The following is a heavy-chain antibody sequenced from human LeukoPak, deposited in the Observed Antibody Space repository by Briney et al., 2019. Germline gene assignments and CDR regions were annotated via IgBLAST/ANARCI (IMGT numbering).Heavy chain of an antibody. J-gene: IGHJ4*02. CDR1: GYTFTSYD. V-gene: IGHV1-8*01. CDR3: ARKIAAAGTGFDY. Sequence: ASVKVSCKASGYTFTSYDINWVRRATGQGLEWMGWMNPNSGNTGYAQKFQGRVTMTRNTSISTAYMELSSLRSEDTAVYYCARKIAAAGTGFDYWGQGTLVTVSS. CDR2: MNPNSGNT. D-gene: IGHD6-13*01.